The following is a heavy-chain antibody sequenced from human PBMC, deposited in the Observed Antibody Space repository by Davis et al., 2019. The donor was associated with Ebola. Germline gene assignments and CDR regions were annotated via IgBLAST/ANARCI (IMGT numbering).Heavy chain of an antibody. J-gene: IGHJ6*02. CDR1: GFTFSSYW. D-gene: IGHD5-24*01. V-gene: IGHV3-7*01. CDR3: ARDLEMATTYYYYYGMDV. CDR2: IKQDGSEK. Sequence: PGGSLRLSCAASGFTFSSYWMSWVRQAPGKGLEWVANIKQDGSEKYYVDSVKGRFTISRDNAKNSLYLQMNSLRAEDTAVYYCARDLEMATTYYYYYGMDVWGQGTTVTVSS.